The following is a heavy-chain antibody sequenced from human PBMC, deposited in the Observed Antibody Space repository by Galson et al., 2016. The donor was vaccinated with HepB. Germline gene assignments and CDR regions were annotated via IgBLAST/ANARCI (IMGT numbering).Heavy chain of an antibody. V-gene: IGHV3-9*01. J-gene: IGHJ4*02. CDR3: ASDSDRIVGAVIYDY. CDR2: INWNGRSI. Sequence: SVRLSCAASGFNFEDYAMHWVRQAPGKGLEWIAGINWNGRSIEYAGSVKGRVTISRDTAKTALYLQMNSLRADDTAVYYCASDSDRIVGAVIYDYWGQGTLVTVSS. CDR1: GFNFEDYA. D-gene: IGHD3-3*02.